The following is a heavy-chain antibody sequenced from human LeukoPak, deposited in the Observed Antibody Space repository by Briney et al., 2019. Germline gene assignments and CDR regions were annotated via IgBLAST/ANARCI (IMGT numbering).Heavy chain of an antibody. Sequence: SETLSLTCTVSGGSITSSDYWWARIRLPPGRGLEWIGSIYYSGSTYYNPPLKSRATISVDTSKNQFSLKLSSVTAADAAVYFCARRSSSWYYFEDWGQGTLVTVSS. V-gene: IGHV4-39*07. CDR2: IYYSGST. CDR1: GGSITSSDYW. D-gene: IGHD6-13*01. CDR3: ARRSSSWYYFED. J-gene: IGHJ4*02.